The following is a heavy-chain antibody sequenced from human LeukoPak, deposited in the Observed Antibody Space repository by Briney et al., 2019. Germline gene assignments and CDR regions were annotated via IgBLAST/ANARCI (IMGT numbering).Heavy chain of an antibody. CDR3: AKASGKEESRGGYLYYAMDV. CDR2: INPSDGRT. J-gene: IGHJ6*02. CDR1: GYTFTTNH. Sequence: ASVKVSCKTSGYTFTTNHMHWVRQAPGQGLEWMGIINPSDGRTTYAQKFQGRVAMTTDTSTRTVYMELTRLRSDDSAVFYCAKASGKEESRGGYLYYAMDVWGQGTRSPSP. V-gene: IGHV1-46*01. D-gene: IGHD3-10*01.